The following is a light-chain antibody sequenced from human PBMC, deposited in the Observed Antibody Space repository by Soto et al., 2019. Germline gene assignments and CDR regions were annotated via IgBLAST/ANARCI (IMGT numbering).Light chain of an antibody. Sequence: DIVMTQSPLSLPVTPGEPASISCRSNQSLLHSNGKNYLDWDLQKPGQSPQLLIYLGSTRATGVPDRFSGSGSGPDFTLKINRVEAEDVGVYYCIQSLQIPHTFGQGTKLEIK. CDR3: IQSLQIPHT. J-gene: IGKJ2*01. CDR1: QSLLHSNGKNY. CDR2: LGS. V-gene: IGKV2-28*01.